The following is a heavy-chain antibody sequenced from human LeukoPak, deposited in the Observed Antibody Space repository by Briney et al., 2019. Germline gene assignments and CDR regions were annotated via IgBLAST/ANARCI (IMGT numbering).Heavy chain of an antibody. J-gene: IGHJ4*02. CDR3: ARRGPIAAAGSFDY. Sequence: PSETLSLTCTVSGYSISSGYYWGWIRQPPGKGLEWIGSIYHSGSTYYNPSLKSRVTISVDTSKNQFSLKLSSVTAADTAVYYCARRGPIAAAGSFDYWGQGTLVTVSS. CDR2: IYHSGST. D-gene: IGHD6-13*01. CDR1: GYSISSGYY. V-gene: IGHV4-38-2*02.